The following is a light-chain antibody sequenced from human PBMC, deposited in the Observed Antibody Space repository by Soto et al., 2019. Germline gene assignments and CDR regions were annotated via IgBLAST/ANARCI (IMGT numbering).Light chain of an antibody. CDR3: CLDAGTTTFV. V-gene: IGLV2-23*03. Sequence: QSALTQPASVSGSPGQSITISCTGTSSDVGSYTLVSWYQQHPGTAPKLLIYEGTKRPSGVSKRFSGSKSGNTASLTISGLDDDDDDDYCCCLDAGTTTFVFGGGTKLTVL. CDR1: SSDVGSYTL. CDR2: EGT. J-gene: IGLJ2*01.